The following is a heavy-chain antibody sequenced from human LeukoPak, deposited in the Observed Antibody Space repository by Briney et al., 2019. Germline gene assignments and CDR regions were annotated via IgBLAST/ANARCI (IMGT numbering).Heavy chain of an antibody. CDR3: ARGHSDVLTGYYNVIAPGAFDI. J-gene: IGHJ3*02. CDR2: ISYDGRQN. V-gene: IGHV3-30*04. D-gene: IGHD3-9*01. CDR1: GFTFSTYA. Sequence: GGSLRLSCAASGFTFSTYAMNWVRQAPGKGLEWVAVISYDGRQNYYADSVKGRFTISRDNSKNTLYLQMNSLRAEDTAVYYCARGHSDVLTGYYNVIAPGAFDIWGQGTMVTVSS.